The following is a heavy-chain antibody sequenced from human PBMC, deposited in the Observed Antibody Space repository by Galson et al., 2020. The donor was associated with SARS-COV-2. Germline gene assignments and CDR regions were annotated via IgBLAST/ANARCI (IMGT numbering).Heavy chain of an antibody. CDR2: ITAYNLNT. CDR3: ARLASDYYYYMDV. Sequence: ASVKVSCKASGYTFTTYGISWVRQAPGQGLEWMGWITAYNLNTKYAQKLQGRVTMTTDISTSTAYMELRSLRSDDTAVYYCARLASDYYYYMDVWGKGTTVTVSS. CDR1: GYTFTTYG. D-gene: IGHD5-12*01. V-gene: IGHV1-18*04. J-gene: IGHJ6*03.